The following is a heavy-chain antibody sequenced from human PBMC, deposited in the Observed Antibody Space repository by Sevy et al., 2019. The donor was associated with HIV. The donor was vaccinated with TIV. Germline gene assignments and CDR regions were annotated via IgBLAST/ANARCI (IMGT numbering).Heavy chain of an antibody. CDR2: ISGGGGGT. CDR1: GFTFSSYA. J-gene: IGHJ6*02. CDR3: AKVDVVVPAADHGMDV. D-gene: IGHD2-2*01. V-gene: IGHV3-23*01. Sequence: GGSLRLSCAASGFTFSSYAMSWVRQAPGKGLEWVSTISGGGGGTYYADSVKGRFTISRDNSKNTLFLQMESLRAEDTAVYYCAKVDVVVPAADHGMDVWGQGTTVTVSS.